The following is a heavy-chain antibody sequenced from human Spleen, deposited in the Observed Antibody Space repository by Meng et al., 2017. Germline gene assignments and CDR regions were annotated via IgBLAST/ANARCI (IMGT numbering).Heavy chain of an antibody. V-gene: IGHV3-74*01. D-gene: IGHD4-17*01. CDR2: IVSDGGIT. CDR3: ARGAVTHFDY. CDR1: GGYISSYY. Sequence: ETLSLTCTVSGGYISSYYWSWIRQPPGKGLEWISRIVSDGGITTYADSVKGRFTISRDNAKNTLYLQMNSLRAEDTAVYFCARGAVTHFDYWGQGTLVTVSS. J-gene: IGHJ4*02.